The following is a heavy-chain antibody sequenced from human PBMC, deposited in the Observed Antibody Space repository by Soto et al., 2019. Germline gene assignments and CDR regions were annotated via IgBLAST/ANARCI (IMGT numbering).Heavy chain of an antibody. CDR3: ARAVVVPAAIWGYYYYYMDV. V-gene: IGHV4-59*01. Sequence: SETLSLTCTVSGGSISSYYWSWIRQPPGKGLEWIGYIYYSGSTNYNPSLKSRVTISVDTSKNQFSLKLSSVTAADTAVYYCARAVVVPAAIWGYYYYYMDVWGKGTTVTVSS. J-gene: IGHJ6*03. D-gene: IGHD2-2*01. CDR1: GGSISSYY. CDR2: IYYSGST.